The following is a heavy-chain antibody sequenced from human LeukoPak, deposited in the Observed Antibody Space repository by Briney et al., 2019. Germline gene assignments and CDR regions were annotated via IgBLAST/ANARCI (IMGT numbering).Heavy chain of an antibody. CDR2: IYSGGST. Sequence: PGGSLRLSCAASGFTVSSNYMRWVRQAPGKGLEWVSVIYSGGSTNYADSVKGRFTISRDNSKNTVYLQMNSLRAEDTAVYCCARDESYPGGYFDYWGQGTLVTVSS. V-gene: IGHV3-53*01. CDR1: GFTVSSNY. D-gene: IGHD2-2*02. J-gene: IGHJ4*02. CDR3: ARDESYPGGYFDY.